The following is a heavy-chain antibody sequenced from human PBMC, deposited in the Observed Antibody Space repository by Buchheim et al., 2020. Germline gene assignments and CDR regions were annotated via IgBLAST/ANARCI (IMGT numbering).Heavy chain of an antibody. V-gene: IGHV1-46*01. CDR2: INPSGGST. Sequence: QVQLVQSGAEVKKPGASVKVSCKASGYTFTSYYMHWVRQAPGQGLEWMGIINPSGGSTSYAQKFQGRVTMTRDTSTSTVYMERSSLSSEDTAVYYCARSIYYYGSGSFQDWSAPWGQGPL. J-gene: IGHJ5*02. CDR3: ARSIYYYGSGSFQDWSAP. D-gene: IGHD3-10*01. CDR1: GYTFTSYY.